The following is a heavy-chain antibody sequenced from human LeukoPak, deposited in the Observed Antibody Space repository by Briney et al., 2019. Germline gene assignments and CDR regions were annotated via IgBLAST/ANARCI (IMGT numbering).Heavy chain of an antibody. Sequence: SETQSLTCAVYGGSFSGYYWSWIRQPPGKGLEWIGEINHSGSTNYNPSLKSRVTISVDTSKNQFSLKLSSVTAADTAVYYCARGGAIVVVPAARSHFDPWGQGTLVTVSS. CDR3: ARGGAIVVVPAARSHFDP. CDR2: INHSGST. D-gene: IGHD2-2*01. V-gene: IGHV4-34*01. J-gene: IGHJ5*02. CDR1: GGSFSGYY.